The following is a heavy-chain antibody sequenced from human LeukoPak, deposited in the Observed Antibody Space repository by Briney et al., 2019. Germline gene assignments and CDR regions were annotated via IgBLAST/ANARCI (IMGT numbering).Heavy chain of an antibody. CDR1: GGSISSGDYY. Sequence: PSETLSLTCTVSGGSISSGDYYWSWIRQPPGKGLEWIGYIYYSGSTYYNPSLKSRVTISVDTSKNQFSLKLSSVTAADTAVYYCASIELGYCSGGSCYPAEYFQHWGQGTLVTVSS. V-gene: IGHV4-30-4*01. J-gene: IGHJ1*01. CDR2: IYYSGST. CDR3: ASIELGYCSGGSCYPAEYFQH. D-gene: IGHD2-15*01.